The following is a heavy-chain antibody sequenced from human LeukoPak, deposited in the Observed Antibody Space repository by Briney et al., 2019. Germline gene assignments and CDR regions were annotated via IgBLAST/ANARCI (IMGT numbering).Heavy chain of an antibody. J-gene: IGHJ6*03. CDR3: ARGAYYYDSSGYSRHYYYMDV. Sequence: ASVKVSCKASGYTFTSYYMHWVRQAPGQGLEWMGIINPSGGGTSYAQKFQGRVTMTRDTSTSTVYMELSSLRSEDTAVYYCARGAYYYDSSGYSRHYYYMDVWGKGTTVTISS. CDR1: GYTFTSYY. CDR2: INPSGGGT. V-gene: IGHV1-46*01. D-gene: IGHD3-22*01.